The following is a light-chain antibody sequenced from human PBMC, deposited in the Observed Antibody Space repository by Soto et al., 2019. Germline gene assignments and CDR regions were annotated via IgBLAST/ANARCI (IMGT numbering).Light chain of an antibody. CDR3: QSYDSSRVV. CDR1: SSNIGAGYD. Sequence: QSVLTQPPSVSGAPGQRVTISCTGSSSNIGAGYDVHWYQQLPGTAPKLLIYGNSNRPSGVPDRFSGSKSGTSASLAITGLQAEDEADYYCQSYDSSRVVFSGGTKLTVL. V-gene: IGLV1-40*01. J-gene: IGLJ2*01. CDR2: GNS.